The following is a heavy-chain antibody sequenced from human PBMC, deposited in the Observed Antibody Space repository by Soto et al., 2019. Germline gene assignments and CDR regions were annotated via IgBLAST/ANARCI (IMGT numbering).Heavy chain of an antibody. CDR3: ASIPSTAVTFHRFDP. J-gene: IGHJ5*02. D-gene: IGHD3-16*01. V-gene: IGHV4-34*01. CDR1: GGSFSGYY. CDR2: INHSGSA. Sequence: QVQLQQWGAGLLKPSETLSLTCAVYGGSFSGYYWSWIRQPPGKGLEWIGEINHSGSANYNPSLKSRVTISVDTSKNQFSLKLSSVTSADTAVYYCASIPSTAVTFHRFDPWGQGTLVTVSS.